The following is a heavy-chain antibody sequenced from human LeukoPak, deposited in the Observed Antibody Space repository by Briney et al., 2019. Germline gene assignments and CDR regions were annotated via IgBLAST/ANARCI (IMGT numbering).Heavy chain of an antibody. Sequence: GGSLRLSCAASGFTFSSYSMNWVRQAPGKGLEWVSSISSSSSYIYYADSVKGRFTISRDNAKNSLYLQMNSLRAEDTAVYYCARDPEDRGGEYSSSLGSYYYYYYMDVWGKGTTVTVSS. CDR1: GFTFSSYS. CDR3: ARDPEDRGGEYSSSLGSYYYYYYMDV. D-gene: IGHD6-6*01. J-gene: IGHJ6*03. CDR2: ISSSSSYI. V-gene: IGHV3-21*01.